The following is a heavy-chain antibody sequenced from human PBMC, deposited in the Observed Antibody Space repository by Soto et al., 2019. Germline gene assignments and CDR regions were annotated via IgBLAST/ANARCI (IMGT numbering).Heavy chain of an antibody. CDR3: ARAHSSSTGGIDYGMDV. V-gene: IGHV4-59*01. D-gene: IGHD6-6*01. Sequence: SETLSLTCTVSGGSISSYYWSWIRQPPGKGLEWIGYIYYSGSTNYNPSLKSRVTISVDTSKNQFSLKLSSVTAADTAVYYCARAHSSSTGGIDYGMDVWGQGTTVTVSS. CDR1: GGSISSYY. CDR2: IYYSGST. J-gene: IGHJ6*02.